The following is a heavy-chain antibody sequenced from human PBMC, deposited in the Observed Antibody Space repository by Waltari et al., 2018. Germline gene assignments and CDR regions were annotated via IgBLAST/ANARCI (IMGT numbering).Heavy chain of an antibody. CDR1: GFTLSSIGVA. D-gene: IGHD1-26*01. J-gene: IGHJ4*02. V-gene: IGHV2-5*02. CDR2: IYWDDDT. CDR3: AHFAYRGSRLLDH. Sequence: QITLKGSGPTLVQPAAAVTLTYPLSGFTLSSIGVAVGWIRQPPGKAPESLAIIYWDDDTLYSPSLRDRITITKDTSKNQVVLTMTNMDPVDTATYFCAHFAYRGSRLLDHWGQGALVTVSS.